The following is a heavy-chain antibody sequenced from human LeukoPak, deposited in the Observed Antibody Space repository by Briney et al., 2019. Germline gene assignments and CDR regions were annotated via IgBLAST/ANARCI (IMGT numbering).Heavy chain of an antibody. J-gene: IGHJ6*03. CDR1: GYTFTSYD. V-gene: IGHV1-8*01. Sequence: ASVKVSCKASGYTFTSYDINWVRHATGQGLEWMGWMNPNSGNTGYAQKFQGRVTMTRNTSISTAYMELSSLRSEDTAVYYCARRLGRKFGERFYYYHYMDVWGKGTTVTISS. CDR2: MNPNSGNT. D-gene: IGHD3-10*01. CDR3: ARRLGRKFGERFYYYHYMDV.